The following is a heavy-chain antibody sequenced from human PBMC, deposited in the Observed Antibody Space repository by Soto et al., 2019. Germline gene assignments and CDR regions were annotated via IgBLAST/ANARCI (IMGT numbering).Heavy chain of an antibody. J-gene: IGHJ4*02. V-gene: IGHV4-31*03. Sequence: QVQLQESGPGLVKPSQTLSLTCTVSGGSISSNGYYWSWIRQHPGKGLEWIGYIYYSGSTYYNPSLKSRLIISVDTSKNQFSLKLSSVTAADTAVYYCARAPRLGPLRYWGQGTLVTVSS. CDR1: GGSISSNGYY. D-gene: IGHD7-27*01. CDR2: IYYSGST. CDR3: ARAPRLGPLRY.